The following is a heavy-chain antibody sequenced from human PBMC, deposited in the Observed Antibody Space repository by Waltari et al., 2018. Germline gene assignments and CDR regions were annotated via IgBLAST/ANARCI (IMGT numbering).Heavy chain of an antibody. D-gene: IGHD3-10*01. Sequence: QVQLVQSGAEVKQPGASVKVSCKASGYTFTTSTMQWVRQAPGQRPEWMGWIIGGSGDTQYSKKFEGRITITRDTSASIAYLELSSLRSEDTAVYFCGREAREGRAPMAYFDYWGQGTLVTVSS. CDR1: GYTFTTST. CDR2: IIGGSGDT. CDR3: GREAREGRAPMAYFDY. V-gene: IGHV1-3*01. J-gene: IGHJ4*02.